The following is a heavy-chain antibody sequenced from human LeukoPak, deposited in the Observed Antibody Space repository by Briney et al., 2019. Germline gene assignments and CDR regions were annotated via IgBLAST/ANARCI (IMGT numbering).Heavy chain of an antibody. J-gene: IGHJ4*02. CDR1: GFTFSGYS. CDR3: VTVANVYDY. CDR2: INNNGHNT. D-gene: IGHD4/OR15-4a*01. Sequence: PGGSLRLSCSASGFTFSGYSMHWVRQALGQGLEFVSAINNNGHNTYYADSVKGRFTISRDNSKSTLYLQMSSLRPEDTAVYYCVTVANVYDYWGQGTLVTVSS. V-gene: IGHV3-64D*09.